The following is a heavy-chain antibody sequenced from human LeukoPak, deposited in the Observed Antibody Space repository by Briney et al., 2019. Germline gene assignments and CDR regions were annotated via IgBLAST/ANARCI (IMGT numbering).Heavy chain of an antibody. J-gene: IGHJ5*02. D-gene: IGHD3-22*01. V-gene: IGHV4-59*02. CDR1: GGSVCSYY. CDR3: ARDRHYYDSSGYYRGRWFDP. CDR2: IYYSGST. Sequence: SETLSLTCTVSGGSVCSYYWRCIRQRPGRGLEWSGYIYYSGSTHYHPSLKSRVTISVDTSKNQFSLKLSSVTAADTAVYYCARDRHYYDSSGYYRGRWFDPWGQGTLVTVSS.